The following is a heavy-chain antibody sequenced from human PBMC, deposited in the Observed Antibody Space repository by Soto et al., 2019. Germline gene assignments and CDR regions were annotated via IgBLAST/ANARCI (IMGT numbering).Heavy chain of an antibody. J-gene: IGHJ3*02. CDR1: GFTVSSNY. Sequence: GGSLRLSCAASGFTVSSNYMSWVRQAPGKGLEWVSVIYSGGSTYYADSVKGRFTISRHNSKNTLYLQMNSLRAEDTAVYYCARGRGYSFGKDAFDIWGQGTMVTVSS. V-gene: IGHV3-53*04. D-gene: IGHD5-18*01. CDR3: ARGRGYSFGKDAFDI. CDR2: IYSGGST.